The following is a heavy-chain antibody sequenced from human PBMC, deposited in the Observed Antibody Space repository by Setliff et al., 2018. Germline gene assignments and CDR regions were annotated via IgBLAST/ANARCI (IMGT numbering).Heavy chain of an antibody. D-gene: IGHD2-21*01. CDR3: SSYLVS. Sequence: PGGSLRLSCAASGFTFSNYYMTWIRQAPGKGLEWISYIHDSGNPTYYVDAVRGRFTVSRDNARNSLYLQMNSLRVDDTAVYYCSSYLVSWGQGALVTVSS. J-gene: IGHJ4*02. CDR2: IHDSGNPT. V-gene: IGHV3-11*04. CDR1: GFTFSNYY.